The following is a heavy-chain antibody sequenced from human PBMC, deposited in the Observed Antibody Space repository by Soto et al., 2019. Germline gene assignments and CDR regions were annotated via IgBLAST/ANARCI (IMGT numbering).Heavy chain of an antibody. D-gene: IGHD3-22*01. Sequence: EVQLVGSGGGLVQPGGSLRLSCAASGFTFSNYWMSWVRQAPGKGLEWVANIKEDGSEKNYVDSVKGRITISRDNAKNSLFLQTNSLRAEDTAVYYCARDHPSRGDSYPWDYDAMNVWGQGTTVTVSS. CDR3: ARDHPSRGDSYPWDYDAMNV. J-gene: IGHJ6*02. CDR2: IKEDGSEK. CDR1: GFTFSNYW. V-gene: IGHV3-7*03.